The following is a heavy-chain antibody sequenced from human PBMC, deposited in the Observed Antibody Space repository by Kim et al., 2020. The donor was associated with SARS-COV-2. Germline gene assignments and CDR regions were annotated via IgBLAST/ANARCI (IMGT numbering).Heavy chain of an antibody. CDR1: GASVITSQYY. V-gene: IGHV4-39*01. CDR3: ARRRYDYWSASADEFDS. D-gene: IGHD3-3*01. CDR2: LYFGGNT. Sequence: SETLSLTCNVSGASVITSQYYWAWSRQPPGKGLEWIATLYFGGNTFYNSALKSRVTMSVDASKSQFSLTLSSVTVADTAVYYCARRRYDYWSASADEFDSWGQGTLVTVSS. J-gene: IGHJ4*02.